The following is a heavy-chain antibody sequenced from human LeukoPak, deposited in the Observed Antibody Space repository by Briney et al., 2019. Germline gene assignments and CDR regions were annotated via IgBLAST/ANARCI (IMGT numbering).Heavy chain of an antibody. J-gene: IGHJ4*02. CDR1: GFTFSSYW. D-gene: IGHD4-17*01. CDR2: INSDGSST. V-gene: IGHV3-74*01. CDR3: ARGGLGDYVPIDS. Sequence: GGSLRLSCAASGFTFSSYWMHWVRQAPGKGLVWVSRINSDGSSTSYADSVKGRFTISRDNSKNTLYLQMNSLRVEDTAVYHCARGGLGDYVPIDSWGQGTLVTVSS.